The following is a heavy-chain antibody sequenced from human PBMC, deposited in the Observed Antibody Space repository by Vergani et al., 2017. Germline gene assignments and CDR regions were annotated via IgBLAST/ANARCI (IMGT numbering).Heavy chain of an antibody. CDR2: IWYDGSNK. V-gene: IGHV3-33*08. D-gene: IGHD4-17*01. Sequence: VQLLESGGGLVQPGGSLRLSCAASGFTFSSYGMHWVRQAPGKGLEWVAVIWYDGSNKYYADSVKGRFTISRDNSKNTLYLQMNSLRAEDTAVYHCARPSAPGDYDALDIWGQGTMVTVSS. J-gene: IGHJ3*02. CDR3: ARPSAPGDYDALDI. CDR1: GFTFSSYG.